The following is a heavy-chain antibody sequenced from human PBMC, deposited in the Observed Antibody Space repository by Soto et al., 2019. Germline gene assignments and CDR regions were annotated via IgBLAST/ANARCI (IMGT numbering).Heavy chain of an antibody. CDR1: GFTFSTYW. CDR2: IKEDGSEE. Sequence: EVQLVQSGGDLVQPGGSLRLSCVASGFTFSTYWMTWFRQAPGMGLEWVAGIKEDGSEEVYVDSVKGRFSISRDNAKTSLYLQLNSLRAEDTAVYYCATANASPFRNLDYRGQGSLVTVSS. V-gene: IGHV3-7*01. CDR3: ATANASPFRNLDY. J-gene: IGHJ4*02.